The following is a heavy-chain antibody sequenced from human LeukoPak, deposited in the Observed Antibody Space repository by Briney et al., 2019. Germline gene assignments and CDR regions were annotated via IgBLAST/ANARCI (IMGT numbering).Heavy chain of an antibody. CDR2: VSGSGGST. V-gene: IGHV3-23*01. J-gene: IGHJ4*02. D-gene: IGHD3-22*01. CDR3: AKVPGVVVITYFDY. CDR1: GFTFSSYA. Sequence: GGSLRLSCAASGFTFSSYAMSWVRQAPGKGLEWVSAVSGSGGSTYYADSVKGRFTISRDNSKNTLYLQMNSLRAEDTAVYYCAKVPGVVVITYFDYWGQGTLVTVSS.